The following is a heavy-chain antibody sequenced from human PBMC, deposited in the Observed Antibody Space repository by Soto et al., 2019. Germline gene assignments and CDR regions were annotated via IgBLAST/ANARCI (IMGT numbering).Heavy chain of an antibody. V-gene: IGHV1-69*04. CDR2: IIPILGIA. J-gene: IGHJ4*02. Sequence: ASVKVSCKASGGTFSSYTISWVRQAPGQGLEWMGRIIPILGIANYAQKFQGRVTITADKSTSTAYMELSSLRSEDTAVYYCARDWARDQNTIFLYYWGQGTLVTVSS. CDR1: GGTFSSYT. CDR3: ARDWARDQNTIFLYY. D-gene: IGHD3-3*01.